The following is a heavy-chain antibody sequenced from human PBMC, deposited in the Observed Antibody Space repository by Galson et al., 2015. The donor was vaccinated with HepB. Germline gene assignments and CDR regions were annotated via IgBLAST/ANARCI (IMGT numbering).Heavy chain of an antibody. V-gene: IGHV3-23*01. J-gene: IGHJ4*02. D-gene: IGHD5-24*01. CDR1: GFTFNNYA. CDR2: ISGSGGST. Sequence: SLRLSCAASGFTFNNYAMTWVRQAPGKGLEWVSTISGSGGSTYYADPVKGRFTISRDNSKNTLYLQMNSLRAEDTAVYYCAKRRATSYFDYWGQGTLVTVSS. CDR3: AKRRATSYFDY.